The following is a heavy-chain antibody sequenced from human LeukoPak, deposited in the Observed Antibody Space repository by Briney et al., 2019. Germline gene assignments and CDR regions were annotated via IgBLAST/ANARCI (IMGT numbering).Heavy chain of an antibody. V-gene: IGHV3-21*04. CDR2: ISSSSSYI. D-gene: IGHD2-2*02. Sequence: GGSLRLSCAASGFTFSSYSMNWVRQAPGKGLEWVSSISSSSSYIYYADSVKGRFTISRDNAKNSLYLQMNSLRAEDTALYYCAKDLYSGIGAPHGPWGQGTLVTVSS. CDR1: GFTFSSYS. J-gene: IGHJ5*02. CDR3: AKDLYSGIGAPHGP.